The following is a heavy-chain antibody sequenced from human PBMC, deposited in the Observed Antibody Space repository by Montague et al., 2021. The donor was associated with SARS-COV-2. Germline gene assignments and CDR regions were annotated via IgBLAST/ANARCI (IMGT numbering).Heavy chain of an antibody. CDR1: GFTFSDYG. CDR2: ISATSRTI. Sequence: SLRLSCAASGFTFSDYGINWVRQAPGMGLEWFSYISATSRTIYYADSVKGRFTISRDNARNSLFLQVTGLRAEDTAVYYCTALRRTDPFDYWGQGNLVTVSS. V-gene: IGHV3-48*04. J-gene: IGHJ4*02. D-gene: IGHD2-21*02. CDR3: TALRRTDPFDY.